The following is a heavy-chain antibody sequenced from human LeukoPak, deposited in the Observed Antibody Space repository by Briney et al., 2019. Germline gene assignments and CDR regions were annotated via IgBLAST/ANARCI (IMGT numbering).Heavy chain of an antibody. Sequence: GESLRLSCAASGFSFSSYAMNWVRQAPGKGLEWVSVIYSGGSTYYADSVKGRFTISRDNSKNTLYLQMNSLRAEDTAVYYCAREVPAYYMDVWGKGTTVTVSS. J-gene: IGHJ6*03. CDR3: AREVPAYYMDV. CDR1: GFSFSSYA. CDR2: IYSGGST. V-gene: IGHV3-66*02.